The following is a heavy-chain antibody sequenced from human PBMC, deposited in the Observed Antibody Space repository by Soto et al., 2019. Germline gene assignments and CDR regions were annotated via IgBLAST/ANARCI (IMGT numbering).Heavy chain of an antibody. V-gene: IGHV3-64*04. CDR3: AKDRAITMIVVAPFDY. J-gene: IGHJ4*02. D-gene: IGHD3-22*01. Sequence: GGSLRLSCSASGFTFSTYTMHWVRQAPGKGLEYVSSIISNGGKTYYADSVKGRFSISRDNSKNTVYLQMNSLRAGDTAVYYCAKDRAITMIVVAPFDYWGQGTLVTVSS. CDR2: IISNGGKT. CDR1: GFTFSTYT.